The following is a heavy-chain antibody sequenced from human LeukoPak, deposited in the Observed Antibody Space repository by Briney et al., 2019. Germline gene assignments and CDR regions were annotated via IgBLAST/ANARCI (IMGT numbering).Heavy chain of an antibody. CDR3: ISSGLREYQYYGMDV. CDR2: IRSKANNYAT. V-gene: IGHV3-73*01. J-gene: IGHJ6*02. Sequence: GGSLRLSCAASGFTASGSAIHWVRQASGKGLEWIGHIRSKANNYATAYIASVKGRFSLSRDDSKNMAFLQMSSLETEDTAVYYCISSGLREYQYYGMDVWGQGTTVTVSS. CDR1: GFTASGSA. D-gene: IGHD2-2*01.